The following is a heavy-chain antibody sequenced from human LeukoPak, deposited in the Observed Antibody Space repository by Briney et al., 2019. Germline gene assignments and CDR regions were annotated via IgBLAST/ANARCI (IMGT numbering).Heavy chain of an antibody. D-gene: IGHD3-22*01. CDR2: IRYSGSA. Sequence: SETLSLTCTGSGDSISTYYWSWIRQPPGKGLEWIGYIRYSGSANYNPSLRSRVTISIDTSKNQFSLKLSSVTAADTAVYHCARLVYDSRGYYFDYWGQGTLAAVSS. V-gene: IGHV4-59*08. J-gene: IGHJ4*02. CDR3: ARLVYDSRGYYFDY. CDR1: GDSISTYY.